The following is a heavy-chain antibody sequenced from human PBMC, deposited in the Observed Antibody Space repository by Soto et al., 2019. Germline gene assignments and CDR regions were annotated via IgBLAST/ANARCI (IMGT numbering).Heavy chain of an antibody. V-gene: IGHV4-4*07. CDR1: GDSISSYY. CDR2: IHTTENT. Sequence: SETLSLTCTVSGDSISSYYWSWIRQPAGKGMEWIGRIHTTENTNYNPSLRSRVTMSVDTSNNQFSLKLTSLTAADTAVYYCARALSSAAGLYFDYWGQGTLVTVSS. CDR3: ARALSSAAGLYFDY. D-gene: IGHD6-13*01. J-gene: IGHJ4*02.